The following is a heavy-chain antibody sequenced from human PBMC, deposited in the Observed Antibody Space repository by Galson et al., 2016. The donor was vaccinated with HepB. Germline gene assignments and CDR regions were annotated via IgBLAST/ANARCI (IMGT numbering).Heavy chain of an antibody. J-gene: IGHJ3*01. CDR2: IRGDGSAT. D-gene: IGHD6-19*01. V-gene: IGHV3-23*01. CDR1: GFASTNYA. Sequence: SLRLSCAASGFASTNYAMTWVRQAPGRGLEWVSTIRGDGSATLYADSVKGRFTISTDSSKNTLYLQMSGLRAEDTAVYYCAKAQPTYTIGWGGAFDVWGQGTMVTVVS. CDR3: AKAQPTYTIGWGGAFDV.